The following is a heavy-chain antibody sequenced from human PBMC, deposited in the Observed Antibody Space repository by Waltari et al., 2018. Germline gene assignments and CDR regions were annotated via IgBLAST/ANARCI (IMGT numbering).Heavy chain of an antibody. CDR1: GYSISSVYY. Sequence: QVQLQESGPGLVKPSATLSLTCAVSGYSISSVYYWGWIRQPPGKGLEWIGSIYHSGSTYYNPSLKSRVTISVDTSKNQFSLKLSSVTAADTAVYYCARWSGYSVYYFDYWGQGTLVTVSS. CDR2: IYHSGST. V-gene: IGHV4-38-2*01. J-gene: IGHJ4*02. CDR3: ARWSGYSVYYFDY. D-gene: IGHD3-3*01.